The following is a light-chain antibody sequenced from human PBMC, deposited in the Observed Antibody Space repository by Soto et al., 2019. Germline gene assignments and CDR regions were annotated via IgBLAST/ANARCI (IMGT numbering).Light chain of an antibody. J-gene: IGLJ2*01. V-gene: IGLV1-40*01. CDR3: QSYDSSLSVV. CDR2: GNS. CDR1: SSNIGAGYD. Sequence: QAVVTQPPSVSGAPGQRVTLSCTGRSSNIGAGYDVHWYQQLPGTAPKLLIYGNSNRPSGVPDRFSGSKSGTSASLAITGLQAEDEADYYCQSYDSSLSVVFGGGTKLTVL.